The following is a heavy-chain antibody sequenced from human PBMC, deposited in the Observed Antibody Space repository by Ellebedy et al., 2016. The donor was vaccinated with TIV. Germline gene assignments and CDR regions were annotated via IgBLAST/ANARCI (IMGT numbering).Heavy chain of an antibody. J-gene: IGHJ5*02. CDR2: IIPILGIA. V-gene: IGHV1-69*04. CDR3: ARDGRYYDILTGRNWFDP. Sequence: SVKVSCXASGGTFSSYAISWVRQAPGQGLEWMGRIIPILGIANYAQKFQGRVTITADKSTSTAYMELRSLRSDDTAVYYCARDGRYYDILTGRNWFDPWGQGTLVTVSS. CDR1: GGTFSSYA. D-gene: IGHD3-9*01.